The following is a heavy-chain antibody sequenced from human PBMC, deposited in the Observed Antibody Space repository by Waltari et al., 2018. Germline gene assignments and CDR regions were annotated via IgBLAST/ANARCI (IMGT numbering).Heavy chain of an antibody. J-gene: IGHJ4*02. CDR1: GGSTSSSHYY. CDR2: VNNAGNT. CDR3: GRRRASFDYLDY. Sequence: QLQLQESGPGLVKPSETLSLTCTVPGGSTSSSHYYWDWIRQPPGKGLEWLGTVNNAGNTYYNPSLKSRVTVSADTSKTQFSLNLTSVTAADTAVYFCGRRRASFDYLDYWGQGILVTVSS. D-gene: IGHD2-2*01. V-gene: IGHV4-39*01.